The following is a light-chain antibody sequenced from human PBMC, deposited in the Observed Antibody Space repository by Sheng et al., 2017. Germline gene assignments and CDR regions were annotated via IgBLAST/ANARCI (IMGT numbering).Light chain of an antibody. Sequence: EIVLTQSPGTLSLSPGERATLSCRASQSVSSSFLAWYQQKPGQTPRLLIHGASSRATGIPDRFSGSGSGTDFTLTISRLEPEDFAVYYCQQYVSSLTFGGGTKVEIK. CDR1: QSVSSSF. CDR3: QQYVSSLT. CDR2: GAS. J-gene: IGKJ4*01. V-gene: IGKV3-20*01.